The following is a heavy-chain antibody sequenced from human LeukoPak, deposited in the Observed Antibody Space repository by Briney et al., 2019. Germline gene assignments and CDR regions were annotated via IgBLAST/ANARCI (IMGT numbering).Heavy chain of an antibody. CDR2: IYTSGST. Sequence: SETLSLTCTVSGGSISSYYWSWIRQPAGKGLEWIGRIYTSGSTNYNPSLKSRVTMSVDTSKNQLSLKLSSVTAADTAVYYCARDKTYDGSGSYDYWGQGTLVTVSS. CDR1: GGSISSYY. D-gene: IGHD3-10*01. J-gene: IGHJ4*02. CDR3: ARDKTYDGSGSYDY. V-gene: IGHV4-4*07.